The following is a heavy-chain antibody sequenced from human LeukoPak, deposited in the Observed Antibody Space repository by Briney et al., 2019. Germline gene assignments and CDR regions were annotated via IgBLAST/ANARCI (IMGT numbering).Heavy chain of an antibody. J-gene: IGHJ4*02. Sequence: SETLSLTCTVSGGSISSYYWSWIRQPPGKGLEWIGYIYYSGSTNYNPSLKSRVTISVDTSKNQFSLKLSSVTAADTAVYYCARNRREGGKTSVDYWGQGTLVTVSS. CDR2: IYYSGST. V-gene: IGHV4-59*01. CDR1: GGSISSYY. CDR3: ARNRREGGKTSVDY. D-gene: IGHD1-26*01.